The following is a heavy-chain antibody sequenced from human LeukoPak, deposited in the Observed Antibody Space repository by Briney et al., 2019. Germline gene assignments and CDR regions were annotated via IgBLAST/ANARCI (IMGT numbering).Heavy chain of an antibody. J-gene: IGHJ4*02. V-gene: IGHV3-43*02. CDR3: AKGRRYSYGYIPFDY. D-gene: IGHD5-18*01. CDR1: GFTFDDYA. CDR2: ISGDGGST. Sequence: GGSLRLSCAASGFTFDDYAMHWVRQAPGKGLEWVSLISGDGGSTYYADSVKGRFIISRDNSKNSLYLQMNSLRTEDTALYYCAKGRRYSYGYIPFDYWGQGTLVTVSS.